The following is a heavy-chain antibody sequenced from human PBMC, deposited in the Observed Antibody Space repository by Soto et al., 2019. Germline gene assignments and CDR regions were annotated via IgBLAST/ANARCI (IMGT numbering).Heavy chain of an antibody. CDR1: GFTFDDYA. D-gene: IGHD3-10*01. Sequence: EVQLVESGGGLVQPGRSLRLSCAASGFTFDDYAMHWVRQAPGKGLEWVSGISWNSGSIGYADSVKGRFTISRDNAKNSLYLQMNSLRAEDTALYYCAKDGITMVRGVITGWGQGTLVTVSS. CDR3: AKDGITMVRGVITG. J-gene: IGHJ4*02. V-gene: IGHV3-9*01. CDR2: ISWNSGSI.